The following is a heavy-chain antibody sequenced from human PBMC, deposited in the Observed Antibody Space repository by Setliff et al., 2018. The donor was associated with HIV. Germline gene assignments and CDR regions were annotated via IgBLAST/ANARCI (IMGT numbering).Heavy chain of an antibody. CDR2: IYISESA. CDR3: ARGGGYYASGSQWFFDY. CDR1: GDSISGGRYY. Sequence: SETLSLTCSVSGDSISGGRYYWSWIRQPAGKGLEWIGRIYISESANYNPSLQNRVTISIDTSNNRLSLKVSSVTAADTAVYFCARGGGYYASGSQWFFDYWGQGALVTVSS. D-gene: IGHD3-10*01. J-gene: IGHJ4*02. V-gene: IGHV4-61*02.